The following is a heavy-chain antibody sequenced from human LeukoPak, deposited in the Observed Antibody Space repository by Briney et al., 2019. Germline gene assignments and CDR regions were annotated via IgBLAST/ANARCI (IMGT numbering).Heavy chain of an antibody. J-gene: IGHJ4*02. V-gene: IGHV3-7*03. CDR1: GFTFSSYW. CDR3: ARRAGAYSHPYDY. CDR2: IKQHGSEK. D-gene: IGHD4/OR15-4a*01. Sequence: PGGSLRLSCAASGFTFSSYWMSWVRQAPGKGLEWVANIKQHGSEKYYVDSVKGRFTISRDNSKNTLYLQMNSLRAEDTAVYYCARRAGAYSHPYDYWGQGTLVTVSS.